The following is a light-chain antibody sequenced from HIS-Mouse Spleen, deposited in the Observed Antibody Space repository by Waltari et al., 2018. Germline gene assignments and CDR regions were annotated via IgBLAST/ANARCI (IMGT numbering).Light chain of an antibody. Sequence: QSALTQPPSASGSPGQSVTISCTGTSMDVGGYNSVPWYQQHPGKAPKLMIYEVSKRPSGVPDRFSGSKSGNTASLTVSGLQAEDEADYYCSSYAGSNNVVFGGGTKLTVL. CDR2: EVS. J-gene: IGLJ2*01. CDR3: SSYAGSNNVV. V-gene: IGLV2-8*01. CDR1: SMDVGGYNS.